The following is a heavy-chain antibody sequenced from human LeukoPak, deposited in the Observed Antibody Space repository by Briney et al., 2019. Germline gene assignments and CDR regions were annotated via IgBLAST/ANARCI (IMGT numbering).Heavy chain of an antibody. D-gene: IGHD3-10*01. Sequence: KSSETLSLTCTVSGGSISSYYWSWIRQPPGKGLEWIGYIYYSGSTNYNPSLKSRVTISLDTSKIQFSLKLSSVSAADTAVYYCARSELLWFGGVNSGFDYWGQGTLVTVSS. CDR1: GGSISSYY. J-gene: IGHJ4*02. CDR2: IYYSGST. V-gene: IGHV4-59*01. CDR3: ARSELLWFGGVNSGFDY.